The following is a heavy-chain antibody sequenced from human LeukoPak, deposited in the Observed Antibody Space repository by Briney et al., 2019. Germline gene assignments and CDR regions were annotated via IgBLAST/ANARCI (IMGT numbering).Heavy chain of an antibody. CDR1: GGSFGGYY. Sequence: SETLSLTCAIYGGSFGGYYWNWIRQSPGKGLEWIGAINHSGSINYNPSLKSRVTILVDTSKNQSSLKLSSMTAADTAVYYCARFPCSGDSCYSGIRAFDIWGQGTMVTVSS. J-gene: IGHJ3*02. CDR3: ARFPCSGDSCYSGIRAFDI. V-gene: IGHV4-34*01. D-gene: IGHD2-15*01. CDR2: INHSGSI.